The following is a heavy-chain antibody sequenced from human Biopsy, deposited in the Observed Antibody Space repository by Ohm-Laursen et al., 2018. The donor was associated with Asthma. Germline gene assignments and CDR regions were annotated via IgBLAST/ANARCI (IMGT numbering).Heavy chain of an antibody. J-gene: IGHJ6*02. CDR2: LFYNGTT. CDR1: GDSINSGGYS. Sequence: TLSLTCAVSGDSINSGGYSWDWVRQPPGEGLEWVGYLFYNGTTYYNPSLKSRVTISVDRSKRQFSLKVNSVTAADTAVYYCARMITMIQAANYYSYAMDVWGQGTTVTVSS. D-gene: IGHD3-22*01. CDR3: ARMITMIQAANYYSYAMDV. V-gene: IGHV4-30-2*01.